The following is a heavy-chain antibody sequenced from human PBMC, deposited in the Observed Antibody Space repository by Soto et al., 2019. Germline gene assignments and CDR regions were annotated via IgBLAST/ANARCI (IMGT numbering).Heavy chain of an antibody. J-gene: IGHJ6*03. CDR3: ARDTRSSSSSPYYYYYMDV. CDR2: ISADNGNT. D-gene: IGHD6-6*01. CDR1: GYTFTSYG. Sequence: QVQLVQSGAEVKKPGATVKVSCKASGYTFTSYGISWVRQAPGHGLEWMGWISADNGNTNYAQKLQGRVTMTTDTSTSTAYMELRSLRSDDTAVYYCARDTRSSSSSPYYYYYMDVWGKGTTVTVSS. V-gene: IGHV1-18*01.